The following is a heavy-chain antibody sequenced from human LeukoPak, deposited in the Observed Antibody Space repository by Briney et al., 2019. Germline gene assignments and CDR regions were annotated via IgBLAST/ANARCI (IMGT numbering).Heavy chain of an antibody. CDR2: ISASGGST. CDR1: RFSFSTYA. V-gene: IGHV3-23*01. J-gene: IGHJ6*02. CDR3: AKGLQRTIFGVDV. D-gene: IGHD3-3*01. Sequence: GGSLRLSCAASRFSFSTYAMHWVRQAPGEGLEWVSSISASGGSTYSADSVKGRFTISRDNSKNTVYLQMSSLRAEDTAVYYCAKGLQRTIFGVDVCGQGTTVIVSS.